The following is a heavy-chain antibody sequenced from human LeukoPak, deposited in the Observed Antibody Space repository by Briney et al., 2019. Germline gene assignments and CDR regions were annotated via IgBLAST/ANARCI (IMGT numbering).Heavy chain of an antibody. V-gene: IGHV1-2*02. CDR3: AREAIFGVVREYYFDY. J-gene: IGHJ4*02. D-gene: IGHD3-3*01. CDR2: INPKSGVT. CDR1: GYTFTGYY. Sequence: ASVKVSCKASGYTFTGYYMHWVRQAPGQGPEWMGWINPKSGVTNYAQKFQGRVTMTSDTSISTAYMEFGSLRSDDTAMYYCAREAIFGVVREYYFDYWGQGTLVTVS.